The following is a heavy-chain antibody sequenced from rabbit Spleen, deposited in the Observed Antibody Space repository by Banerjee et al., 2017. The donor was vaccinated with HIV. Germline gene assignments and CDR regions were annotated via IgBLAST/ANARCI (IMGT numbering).Heavy chain of an antibody. CDR3: ARDLVAVIGWNFNL. CDR1: GIDFSNYW. J-gene: IGHJ4*01. D-gene: IGHD5-1*01. V-gene: IGHV1S47*01. CDR2: IDAGDGST. Sequence: QEQLVESGGGLVQPEGSLTLTCKASGIDFSNYWMCWVRQAPGKGPEWIACIDAGDGSTYYASWVNGRFIMSRTSSTTVTLQMTSLTAADTATYFCARDLVAVIGWNFNLWGPGTLVTVS.